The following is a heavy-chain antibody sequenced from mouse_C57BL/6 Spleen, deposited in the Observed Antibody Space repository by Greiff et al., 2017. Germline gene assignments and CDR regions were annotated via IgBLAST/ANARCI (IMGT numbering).Heavy chain of an antibody. CDR3: ARGAYYGSSHCDY. V-gene: IGHV1-54*01. J-gene: IGHJ2*01. CDR1: GYAFTNYL. CDR2: INPGSGGT. Sequence: QVQLQQSGAELVRPGTSVKVSCKASGYAFTNYLIEWVKQRPGPGLEWIGVINPGSGGTNYNEKLKGKATLTADKSSSTAYMQRSSLTSEDSAVYFCARGAYYGSSHCDYWGQGTTLTVSS. D-gene: IGHD1-1*01.